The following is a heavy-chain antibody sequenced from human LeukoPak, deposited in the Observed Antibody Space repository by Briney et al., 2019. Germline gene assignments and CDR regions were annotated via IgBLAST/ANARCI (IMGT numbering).Heavy chain of an antibody. V-gene: IGHV3-30*18. Sequence: GGSLRLSCAASGFTFSSYGMHWVRQAPGKGLEWVAVISYDGSNKYYADSVKGRFTISRDNSKNTLYLQMNSLRAEDTAVYYCAKVPLWFGELDAFDIWGQGTMVTVSS. CDR2: ISYDGSNK. J-gene: IGHJ3*02. CDR3: AKVPLWFGELDAFDI. D-gene: IGHD3-10*01. CDR1: GFTFSSYG.